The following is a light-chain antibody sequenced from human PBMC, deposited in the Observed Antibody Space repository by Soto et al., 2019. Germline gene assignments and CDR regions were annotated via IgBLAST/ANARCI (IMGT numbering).Light chain of an antibody. CDR2: LEGSGSY. V-gene: IGLV4-60*02. CDR1: SGHSSYI. CDR3: ETWDSKTNWV. Sequence: QSVLTQSSSASASLGSSVKLTCTLSSGHSSYIIAWHQQQPGKAPRYLMKLEGSGSYNKGSGVPDRFSGSSSGADRYLTISNLQFEDEADYYCETWDSKTNWVFGGGTKLTVL. J-gene: IGLJ3*02.